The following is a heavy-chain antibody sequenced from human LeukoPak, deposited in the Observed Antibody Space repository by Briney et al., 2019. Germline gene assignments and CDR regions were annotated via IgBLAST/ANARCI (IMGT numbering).Heavy chain of an antibody. Sequence: SETLSLTCAVYGGSFSGYYWSWIRQPPGKGLEWIGEINHSGSTNYNPSLKSRVTISADTSKNQFSLKLSSVTAADTAVYYCARGRDYDFWSGYPGRYYFDYWGQGTLVTVSS. V-gene: IGHV4-34*01. D-gene: IGHD3-3*01. CDR2: INHSGST. CDR3: ARGRDYDFWSGYPGRYYFDY. J-gene: IGHJ4*02. CDR1: GGSFSGYY.